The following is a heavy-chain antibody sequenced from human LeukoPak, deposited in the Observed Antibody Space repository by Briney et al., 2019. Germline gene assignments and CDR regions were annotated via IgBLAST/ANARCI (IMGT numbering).Heavy chain of an antibody. CDR3: ATDPDTTMP. CDR1: GFTFSSYS. D-gene: IGHD5-18*01. V-gene: IGHV3-48*01. J-gene: IGHJ4*02. Sequence: GGSLRLSCAASGFTFSSYSMNWVRQAPGKGLEWVSYISSSSSTIYYADSVKGRFTISRDNAKSSLYLQMDSLRAEDTAVYYCATDPDTTMPWGPGTLVTVSS. CDR2: ISSSSSTI.